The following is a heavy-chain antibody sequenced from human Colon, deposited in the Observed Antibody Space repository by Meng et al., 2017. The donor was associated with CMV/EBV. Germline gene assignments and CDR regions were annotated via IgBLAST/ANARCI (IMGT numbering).Heavy chain of an antibody. CDR1: GGTFSSYT. V-gene: IGHV1-69*02. CDR3: ARNGDSSSPGTFDY. Sequence: SGGTFSSYTISWVRQAPGQGLEWMGRIIPILGIANYAQKFQGRVTITADKSTSTAYMELSSLRSEDTAVYYCARNGDSSSPGTFDYWGQGTLVTVSS. D-gene: IGHD6-13*01. CDR2: IIPILGIA. J-gene: IGHJ4*02.